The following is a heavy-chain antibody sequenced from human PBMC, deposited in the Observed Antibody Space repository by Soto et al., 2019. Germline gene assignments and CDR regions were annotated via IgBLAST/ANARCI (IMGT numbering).Heavy chain of an antibody. Sequence: PSETLSLTCAVSGGSISSGGVSWSWSRQPPGKGLEWGWYIYHSVNTYYNPSLHGRVTISADRPENQFSLTLDSVTASYTAVYYCARGHFHDFWNGIDYWGQGILVTVSS. CDR2: IYHSVNT. CDR3: ARGHFHDFWNGIDY. D-gene: IGHD3-3*01. V-gene: IGHV4-30-2*01. CDR1: GGSISSGGVS. J-gene: IGHJ4*02.